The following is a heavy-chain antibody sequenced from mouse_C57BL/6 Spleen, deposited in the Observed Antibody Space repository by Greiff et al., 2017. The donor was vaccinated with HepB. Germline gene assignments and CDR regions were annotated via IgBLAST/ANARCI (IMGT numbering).Heavy chain of an antibody. Sequence: VQLQQSGAELVRPGTSVKVSCKASGYAFTNYLIAWVKQRPGQGLEWIGVINPGSGGTNYNEKFKGKATLTADKSSSTAYMQLSSLTSEDSAVYFCARWDYDGYWYFDVWGTGTTVTVSS. V-gene: IGHV1-54*01. CDR1: GYAFTNYL. CDR2: INPGSGGT. J-gene: IGHJ1*03. D-gene: IGHD2-4*01. CDR3: ARWDYDGYWYFDV.